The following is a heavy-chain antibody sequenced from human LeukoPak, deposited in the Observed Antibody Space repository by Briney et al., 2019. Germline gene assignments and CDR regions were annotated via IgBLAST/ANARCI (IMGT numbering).Heavy chain of an antibody. CDR3: ARDLISSSWVYFQH. CDR1: GGSLSSYY. CDR2: IYDSGST. J-gene: IGHJ1*01. V-gene: IGHV4-59*01. D-gene: IGHD6-13*01. Sequence: PSETLSLTCTVSGGSLSSYYWSWLRQPPGKGLEWIGYIYDSGSTNYNPSLKSRVTMSVDTSKHQFSLKLTSVTAADTAVYYCARDLISSSWVYFQHWGQGTLVTVSA.